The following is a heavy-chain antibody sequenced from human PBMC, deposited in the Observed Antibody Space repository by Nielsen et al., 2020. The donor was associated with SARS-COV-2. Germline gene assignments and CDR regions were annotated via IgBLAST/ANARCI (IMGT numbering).Heavy chain of an antibody. Sequence: GESLKISCAASGFTISSYGMSWVRQVSGKGLEWLSEIRNRGGRTRYADSVKGRFTISRDNSNNILYLQMDSLRAEDTAVYYCAREGIDYIDSPGFSFDYWGQGTLVTVSS. CDR2: IRNRGGRT. CDR3: AREGIDYIDSPGFSFDY. V-gene: IGHV3-23*01. J-gene: IGHJ4*02. D-gene: IGHD4-17*01. CDR1: GFTISSYG.